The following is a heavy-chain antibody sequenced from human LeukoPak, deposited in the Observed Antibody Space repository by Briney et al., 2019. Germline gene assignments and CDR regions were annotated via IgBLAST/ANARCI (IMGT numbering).Heavy chain of an antibody. V-gene: IGHV4-39*01. CDR2: VYFSGSP. D-gene: IGHD3-22*01. CDR1: GGSIISSSYY. Sequence: PSETLSLTCTVSGGSIISSSYYWGWIRQPPGKGLEWIGSVYFSGSPYHNPSLKSRVTMSVDTSKNQFSLKLSSVTAADTAVYYCARATFDSRGYYYEGEYWGQGTLVTVSS. J-gene: IGHJ4*02. CDR3: ARATFDSRGYYYEGEY.